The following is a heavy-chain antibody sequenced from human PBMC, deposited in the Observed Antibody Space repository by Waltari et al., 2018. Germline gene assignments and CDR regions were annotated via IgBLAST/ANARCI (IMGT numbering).Heavy chain of an antibody. CDR1: GSTFTSYY. CDR3: ARGGGWFGELPLGDGMDV. CDR2: INPSGGST. Sequence: QVQLVQSGAEVKKPGASVKVSCQASGSTFTSYYLHWVRQAPGQGLEWMGIINPSGGSTSYAQKFQGRVTMTRDTSTSTVYMELSSLRSEDTAVYYCARGGGWFGELPLGDGMDVWGQGTTVTVSS. J-gene: IGHJ6*02. D-gene: IGHD3-10*01. V-gene: IGHV1-46*01.